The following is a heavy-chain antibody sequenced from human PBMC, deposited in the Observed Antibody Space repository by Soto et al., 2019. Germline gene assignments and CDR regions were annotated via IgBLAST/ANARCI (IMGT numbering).Heavy chain of an antibody. Sequence: QVQLVQSGAEVKKPGSLVKVSCKASGGTFSSYAISWVRQAPGQGLEWMGGIIPIFGTANYAQKFQGRVTITADKSTSTAYMELSSLRSEDTAVYYCATGIAAAATGYFDYWGQGTLVTVSS. CDR1: GGTFSSYA. V-gene: IGHV1-69*06. CDR3: ATGIAAAATGYFDY. CDR2: IIPIFGTA. J-gene: IGHJ4*02. D-gene: IGHD6-13*01.